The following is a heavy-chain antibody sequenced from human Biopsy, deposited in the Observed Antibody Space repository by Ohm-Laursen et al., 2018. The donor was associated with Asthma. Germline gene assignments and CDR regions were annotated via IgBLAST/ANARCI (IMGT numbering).Heavy chain of an antibody. V-gene: IGHV4-39*01. CDR1: SGSGGYMRSGNYY. D-gene: IGHD6-13*01. Sequence: SKTLSLTCSLSSGSGGYMRSGNYYWGWIRQPPGKGLEWIGSIYYSGTTYYNPSLESRVTVSADTSKNQFSRKLTSVTAADTAVYYCVRGSSSWHHGPFHYYYGLDVWGQGTTATVSS. J-gene: IGHJ6*02. CDR2: IYYSGTT. CDR3: VRGSSSWHHGPFHYYYGLDV.